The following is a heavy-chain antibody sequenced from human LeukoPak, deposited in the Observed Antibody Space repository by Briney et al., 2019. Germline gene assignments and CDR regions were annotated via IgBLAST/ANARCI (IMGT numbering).Heavy chain of an antibody. V-gene: IGHV3-23*01. D-gene: IGHD1-1*01. Sequence: GGSLRLSCAASGFTFSSIAMIWVRQAPGKGLEWVSSIRSNGDTTYNADSVKGRFTISRDNSKNTLYLQMNSLRVEDTAIYYCAKGQELDDGVFDSWGQGTLVTVSS. CDR2: IRSNGDTT. J-gene: IGHJ4*02. CDR1: GFTFSSIA. CDR3: AKGQELDDGVFDS.